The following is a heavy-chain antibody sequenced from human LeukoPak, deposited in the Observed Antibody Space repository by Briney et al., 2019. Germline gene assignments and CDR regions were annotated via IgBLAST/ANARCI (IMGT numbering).Heavy chain of an antibody. V-gene: IGHV1-69*04. D-gene: IGHD3-16*01. CDR2: IIPLLGIT. Sequence: GSSVKVSCKASGGTFSSYAMYWVRQAPGQGLEWVARIIPLLGITNHAQKLQGRVTVTADTSTNTAYMELSSLISDDTAVYYCARARSRITFGGIRHAFDIWGQGTLVTVSS. J-gene: IGHJ3*02. CDR1: GGTFSSYA. CDR3: ARARSRITFGGIRHAFDI.